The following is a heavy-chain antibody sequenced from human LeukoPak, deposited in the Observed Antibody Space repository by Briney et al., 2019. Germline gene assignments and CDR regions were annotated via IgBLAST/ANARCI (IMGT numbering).Heavy chain of an antibody. CDR2: MFYAGTT. V-gene: IGHV4-39*02. J-gene: IGHJ5*02. CDR1: GDSIKSYSHY. CDR3: ARLDQLQKQILSIPYSWSDP. D-gene: IGHD2-2*02. Sequence: SETLSLTCNVSGDSIKSYSHYWVWIRQSRGKGLEWIASMFYAGTTYYHPSLKSRITISVGTSNNHFSLRLTSVTAADTAVYYCARLDQLQKQILSIPYSWSDPWGQGILVTVSS.